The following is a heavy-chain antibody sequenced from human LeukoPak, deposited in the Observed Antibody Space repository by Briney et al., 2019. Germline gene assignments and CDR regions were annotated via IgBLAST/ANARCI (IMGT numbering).Heavy chain of an antibody. D-gene: IGHD2-8*02. Sequence: GSLRLSCAVSRFTFSDYWMRWVRQAPGKGLEWVAAINKDESEKRYVDSVKGRFTISRDNARNSVYLQMTSLGAEDTAVYYCATYTQHFGAPGGADYWGLGTLVTVSS. V-gene: IGHV3-7*01. CDR2: INKDESEK. CDR1: RFTFSDYW. J-gene: IGHJ4*02. CDR3: ATYTQHFGAPGGADY.